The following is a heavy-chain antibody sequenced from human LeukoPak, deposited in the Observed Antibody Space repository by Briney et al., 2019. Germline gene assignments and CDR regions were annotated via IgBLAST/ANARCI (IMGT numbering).Heavy chain of an antibody. CDR3: ATLSSTVTTFIAP. J-gene: IGHJ5*02. CDR1: GYTFTSYY. V-gene: IGHV1-8*02. Sequence: ASVKVSCKASGYTFTSYYMHWVRQATGQGLEWMGWMNPNSGNTGYAQKFQGRVTMTRNTSISTAYMELSSLRSEDTAVYYCATLSSTVTTFIAPWGQGTLVTVSS. D-gene: IGHD4-11*01. CDR2: MNPNSGNT.